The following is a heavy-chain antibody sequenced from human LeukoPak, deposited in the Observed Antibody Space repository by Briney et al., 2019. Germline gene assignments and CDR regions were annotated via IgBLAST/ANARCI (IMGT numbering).Heavy chain of an antibody. Sequence: GGSLRLSCAASGFPFSSYSMTWVRQAPGKGLEWVSVISGSGGSTYYADSVKGRFTISRDNSKNTLHLQMNSLRTEDTAVYYCAKAPLRSNSYLYDDYWGQGTLVTVSS. D-gene: IGHD5-18*01. CDR1: GFPFSSYS. J-gene: IGHJ4*02. CDR3: AKAPLRSNSYLYDDY. CDR2: ISGSGGST. V-gene: IGHV3-23*01.